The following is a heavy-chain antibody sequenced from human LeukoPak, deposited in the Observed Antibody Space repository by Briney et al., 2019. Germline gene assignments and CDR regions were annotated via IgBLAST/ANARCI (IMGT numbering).Heavy chain of an antibody. CDR2: INPNSGDT. Sequence: ASVRVSCKASGYTFTGYYMNWVRQAPGQGLEWMGWINPNSGDTSYAQKFQGRVTMTRDTSISTAYMELSGLRSDDTAVYYCARAQYYYPHHYYVYWGQGTLVTVSS. V-gene: IGHV1-2*02. J-gene: IGHJ4*02. CDR1: GYTFTGYY. CDR3: ARAQYYYPHHYYVY. D-gene: IGHD3-10*01.